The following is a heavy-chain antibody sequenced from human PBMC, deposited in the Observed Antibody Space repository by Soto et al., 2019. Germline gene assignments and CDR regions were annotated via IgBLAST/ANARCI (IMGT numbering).Heavy chain of an antibody. D-gene: IGHD3-10*01. Sequence: GGSLRLSCAASGLSISSNYVTWVRQAPGKGLEWVSLFYSGGTSYYADSVKGRFTTSRDNSKNTLFLQMNILKTEDTAVYYCARGQQVSTIRGVQGFDYWGQGTLVTVSS. CDR2: FYSGGTS. V-gene: IGHV3-53*01. CDR1: GLSISSNY. CDR3: ARGQQVSTIRGVQGFDY. J-gene: IGHJ4*02.